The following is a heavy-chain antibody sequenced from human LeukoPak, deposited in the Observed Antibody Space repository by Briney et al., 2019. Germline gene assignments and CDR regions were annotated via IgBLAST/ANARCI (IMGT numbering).Heavy chain of an antibody. D-gene: IGHD3-22*01. CDR2: MYYSGNA. CDR3: ARSPPGWYYDNSGQYYFDT. V-gene: IGHV4-59*08. CDR1: GRSISSYY. J-gene: IGHJ4*02. Sequence: SETLSLTCNVSGRSISSYYWRWIRQPPAKGLQWIGYMYYSGNANYNPSLKSQVTTSVDSSKNQFSLKLSSVTAADTAVYYCARSPPGWYYDNSGQYYFDTWGQGALVTVSS.